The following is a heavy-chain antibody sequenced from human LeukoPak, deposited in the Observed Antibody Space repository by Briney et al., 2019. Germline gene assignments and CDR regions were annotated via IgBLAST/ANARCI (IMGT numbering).Heavy chain of an antibody. V-gene: IGHV1-18*01. D-gene: IGHD2-2*01. CDR1: GYTFTSYG. J-gene: IGHJ3*02. CDR3: ARASLGYCSSTSCYRGVFAAFDI. Sequence: GASVKVSCKASGYTFTSYGISWVRQAPGQGLEWMGWISAYNGNTNYAQKLQGRVTMTTDTSTSTAYMELRSLRSDDTAVYYCARASLGYCSSTSCYRGVFAAFDIWGQGTMVTVSS. CDR2: ISAYNGNT.